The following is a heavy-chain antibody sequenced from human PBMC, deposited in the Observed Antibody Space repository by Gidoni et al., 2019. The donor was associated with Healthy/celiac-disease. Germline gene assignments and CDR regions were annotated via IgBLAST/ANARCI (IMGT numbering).Heavy chain of an antibody. D-gene: IGHD6-19*01. CDR1: GFTFSSYA. CDR3: ARDGRSSGWYGGYFDY. V-gene: IGHV3-30-3*01. J-gene: IGHJ4*02. Sequence: QVQLVESGGGVVQPGRSVRLSCAASGFTFSSYAMHWVRQAPGKGLEWVAVISYDGSNKYYADSVKGRFTISRDNSKNTLYLQMNSLRAEDTAVYYCARDGRSSGWYGGYFDYWGQGTLVTVSS. CDR2: ISYDGSNK.